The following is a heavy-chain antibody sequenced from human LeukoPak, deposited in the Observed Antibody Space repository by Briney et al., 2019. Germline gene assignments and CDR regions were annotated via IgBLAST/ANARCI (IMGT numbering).Heavy chain of an antibody. V-gene: IGHV3-23*01. D-gene: IGHD3-22*01. CDR1: GFIFSSYD. CDR2: ISGSGGSGSGGRT. J-gene: IGHJ4*02. Sequence: PGGSLRLSCAASGFIFSSYDMSWVRQAPGKGLEWVSGISGSGGSGSGGRTYYEDSVKGRFTITRDNYKDTLFLQMLGLRAEDTAVYYCVKGRAYYDSSGRNFDYWGQGTLVTVS. CDR3: VKGRAYYDSSGRNFDY.